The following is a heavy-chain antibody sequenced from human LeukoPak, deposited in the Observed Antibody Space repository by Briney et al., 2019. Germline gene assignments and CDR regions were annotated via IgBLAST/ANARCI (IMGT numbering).Heavy chain of an antibody. CDR3: AGDYDFRGFDP. CDR1: GGTFSSYA. V-gene: IGHV1-18*01. Sequence: ASVKVSCKASGGTFSSYAISWVRQAPGQGLEWMGWISAYNGNTNYAQKLQGRVTMTTDTSTSTAYMELRSLRSDDTAVYYCAGDYDFRGFDPWGQGTLVTVSS. J-gene: IGHJ5*02. CDR2: ISAYNGNT. D-gene: IGHD3-3*01.